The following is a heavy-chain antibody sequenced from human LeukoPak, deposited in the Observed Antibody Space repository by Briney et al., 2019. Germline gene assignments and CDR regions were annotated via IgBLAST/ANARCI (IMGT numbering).Heavy chain of an antibody. J-gene: IGHJ4*02. CDR2: ISVGAEYI. D-gene: IGHD3-3*01. Sequence: GGSLRLSCAASGFTFSSYSMNWVRQAPGKGLEWVSTISVGAEYIFYADSVKGRFTISRDDSNNALYLQMHSLRAEDTALYYCASGPPFLKYFEYWGQGTLVTVSS. V-gene: IGHV3-23*01. CDR3: ASGPPFLKYFEY. CDR1: GFTFSSYS.